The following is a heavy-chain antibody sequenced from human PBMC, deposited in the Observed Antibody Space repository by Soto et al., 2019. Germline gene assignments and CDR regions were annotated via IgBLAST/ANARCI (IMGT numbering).Heavy chain of an antibody. J-gene: IGHJ4*02. V-gene: IGHV4-59*08. Sequence: SETLSLTCTVAGGSISSYYWSWIRQPPGKGLEWIGYIYYSGSTNYNPSLKSRVTISVDTSKNQFSLKLSSVTAADTAVYYCARARIAAENFDYWGQGTLVTVSS. CDR2: IYYSGST. D-gene: IGHD6-13*01. CDR1: GGSISSYY. CDR3: ARARIAAENFDY.